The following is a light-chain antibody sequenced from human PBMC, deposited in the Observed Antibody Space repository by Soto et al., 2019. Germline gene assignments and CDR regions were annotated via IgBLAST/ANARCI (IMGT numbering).Light chain of an antibody. Sequence: SYELTQPPSVSVSPGQTASITCSGDKLGDKYACWYQQKSGQSPVLVIYQDTKRPSGIPERFSGSNTGNTATLTISGTQAMDEADYYCQAWDSSEWVFGGGTKLTVL. CDR3: QAWDSSEWV. V-gene: IGLV3-1*01. CDR1: KLGDKY. J-gene: IGLJ2*01. CDR2: QDT.